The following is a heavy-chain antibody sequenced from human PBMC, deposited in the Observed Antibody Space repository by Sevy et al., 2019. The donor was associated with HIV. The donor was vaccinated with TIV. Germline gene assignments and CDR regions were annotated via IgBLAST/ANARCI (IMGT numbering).Heavy chain of an antibody. CDR1: GFTFSNAW. CDR2: IKPITDAGTT. Sequence: GGSLRLSCTASGFTFSNAWMTWVRQTPERGLEWVALIKPITDAGTTDYAAPVQGRVTISRDDSKNTVYLQLNSLKTEDTAVYYCTAGPVSFWGQGTLVTVSS. D-gene: IGHD3-16*01. CDR3: TAGPVSF. J-gene: IGHJ4*02. V-gene: IGHV3-15*01.